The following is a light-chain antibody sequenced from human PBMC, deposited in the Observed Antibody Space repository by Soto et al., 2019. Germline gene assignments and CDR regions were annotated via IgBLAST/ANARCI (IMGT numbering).Light chain of an antibody. CDR3: QSFDSSLSGWV. CDR2: GNT. J-gene: IGLJ3*02. CDR1: SSNIGAGYD. V-gene: IGLV1-40*01. Sequence: QAVVTQPPSVSGAPGQRVTISCTGGSSNIGAGYDVHWYQQLPGTAPKLPVSGNTNRPSGVPDRFSGSKSGTSASLAITGLQAEDEADYYCQSFDSSLSGWVFGGGTKLTVL.